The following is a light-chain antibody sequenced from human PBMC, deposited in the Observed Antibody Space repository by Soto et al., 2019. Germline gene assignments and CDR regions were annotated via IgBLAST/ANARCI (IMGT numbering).Light chain of an antibody. CDR2: GNS. V-gene: IGLV1-40*01. CDR3: QSYDSSLSGYV. J-gene: IGLJ1*01. CDR1: SCNIGAGYD. Sequence: SVLAQPPSVSGPPGQRVTLSCTGSSCNIGAGYDVHWYQQLPGTAPKLLIYGNSNRPSGVPDRFSGSKSGTSAPLAITGLQAEDEADYYCQSYDSSLSGYVFGTGTKVTV.